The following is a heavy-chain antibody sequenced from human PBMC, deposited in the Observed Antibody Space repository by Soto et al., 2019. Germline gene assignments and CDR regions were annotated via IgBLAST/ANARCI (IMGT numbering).Heavy chain of an antibody. D-gene: IGHD1-1*01. CDR1: GFTFDDYA. V-gene: IGHV3-9*01. CDR2: ISWSSDTI. CDR3: AKDMSGTGPGYAFNI. J-gene: IGHJ3*02. Sequence: SLRLSCGASGFTFDDYAMHWVRQPPGKGLEWVSGISWSSDTIGYADSVKGRFTISRDNARNSLYLHMNSLRTEDTALYYCAKDMSGTGPGYAFNIWGQGTMVTVS.